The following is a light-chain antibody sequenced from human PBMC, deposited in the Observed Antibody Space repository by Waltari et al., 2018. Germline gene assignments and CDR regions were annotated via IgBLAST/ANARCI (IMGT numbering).Light chain of an antibody. Sequence: QSALTQPASVSGSPGQSITISCTGTSSDVGGYNYVSWYQQHPGKAPKLMIYDVSNRPSGLSNRFAGSKSGNTASRTISGLQAEDEADYYCSSYTTSSTVVFGGGTKLTVL. CDR2: DVS. CDR3: SSYTTSSTVV. CDR1: SSDVGGYNY. V-gene: IGLV2-14*01. J-gene: IGLJ3*02.